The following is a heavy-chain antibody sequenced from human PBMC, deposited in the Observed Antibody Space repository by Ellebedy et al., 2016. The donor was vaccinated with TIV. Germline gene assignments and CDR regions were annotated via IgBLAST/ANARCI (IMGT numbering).Heavy chain of an antibody. D-gene: IGHD5-12*01. V-gene: IGHV3-30*19. Sequence: GESLKISCAASGFTFSSYGMHWVRQAPGKGLEWVAVISYDGSNKYNADSVKGRFTISRDNSKNTLYLQMNSLRAEDTAVYYCARGNSGYDAVYLDYWGQGTLVTVSS. CDR2: ISYDGSNK. J-gene: IGHJ4*02. CDR1: GFTFSSYG. CDR3: ARGNSGYDAVYLDY.